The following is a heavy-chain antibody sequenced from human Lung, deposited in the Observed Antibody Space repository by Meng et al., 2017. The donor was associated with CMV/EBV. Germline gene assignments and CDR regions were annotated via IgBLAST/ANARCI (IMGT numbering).Heavy chain of an antibody. CDR3: AKDSSDCYGGIDFDY. J-gene: IGHJ4*02. V-gene: IGHV3-9*02. D-gene: IGHD6-19*01. CDR2: ISWNSDTI. CDR1: GFTSDNYA. Sequence: SCVASGFTSDNYAMHGVRQAPGKGLELVSGISWNSDTIDYAAFVRGRFIVSRDNAKHSLYLQVNSLRIEDTALYYCAKDSSDCYGGIDFDYWGQGXLVTVSS.